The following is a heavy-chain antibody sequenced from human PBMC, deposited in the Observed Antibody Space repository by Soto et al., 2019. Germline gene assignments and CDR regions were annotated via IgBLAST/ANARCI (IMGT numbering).Heavy chain of an antibody. V-gene: IGHV1-8*02. D-gene: IGHD3-22*01. CDR3: ARVGYYYDSSGYYLSFDY. Sequence: ASVKVSCKASGGTFSSYAISWVRQAPGQGLEWMGGINPNSGNTGYAQKFQGRVTMTRNTSISTAYMELSSLRSEDTAVYYCARVGYYYDSSGYYLSFDYWGQGTLVTVSS. CDR1: GGTFSSYA. CDR2: INPNSGNT. J-gene: IGHJ4*02.